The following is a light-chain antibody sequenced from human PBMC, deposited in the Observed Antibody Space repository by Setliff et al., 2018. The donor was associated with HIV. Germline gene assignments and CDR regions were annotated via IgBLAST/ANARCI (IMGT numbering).Light chain of an antibody. CDR1: SSDIGSYNL. Sequence: QSVLTQPASVSGSPGQSITISCTGTSSDIGSYNLVSWYQQHPGKAPKLMIYEVSQRPSGVSNRFSGSKSGNTASLTISGLQPEDEADYYCSAHTPFVLFGGGTKVTVL. J-gene: IGLJ2*01. CDR2: EVS. V-gene: IGLV2-23*02. CDR3: SAHTPFVL.